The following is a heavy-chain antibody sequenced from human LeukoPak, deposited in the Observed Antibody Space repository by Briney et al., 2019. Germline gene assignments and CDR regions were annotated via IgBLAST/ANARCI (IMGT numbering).Heavy chain of an antibody. CDR3: ARGLGYGDY. J-gene: IGHJ4*02. CDR2: ISSSSGYI. CDR1: GFTFSSYS. D-gene: IGHD5-12*01. V-gene: IGHV3-21*01. Sequence: GGSLRLSCAASGFTFSSYSMNWVRQAPGKGLEWVSSISSSSGYIYYADSVKGRFTISRDNSKSTLYLQMNSLRAEDTAVYYCARGLGYGDYWGQGTLVTVSS.